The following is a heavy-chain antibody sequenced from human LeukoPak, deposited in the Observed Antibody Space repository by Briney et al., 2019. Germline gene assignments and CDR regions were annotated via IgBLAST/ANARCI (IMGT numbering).Heavy chain of an antibody. J-gene: IGHJ5*02. V-gene: IGHV4-61*02. D-gene: IGHD3-22*01. CDR2: IYTSGST. CDR3: AREKIAYYDNSGRGWFDP. Sequence: PSETLSLTCTVSGGSISSGSYSWGWLRQPAGRGLEGIGRIYTSGSTNYDPSLKSRVTISVDTSKKQFSLNLSSVTAADTAVYYCAREKIAYYDNSGRGWFDPWGQGTLVTVSS. CDR1: GGSISSGSYS.